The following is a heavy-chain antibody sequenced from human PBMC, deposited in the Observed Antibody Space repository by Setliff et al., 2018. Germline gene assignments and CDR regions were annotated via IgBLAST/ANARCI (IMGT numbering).Heavy chain of an antibody. V-gene: IGHV4-61*09. CDR1: GGSISSGSYY. Sequence: SETLSLTCTVSGGSISSGSYYWTWIRQPAGKGLEWIGQIYSSGSSNYNPSLKSRVTISVDTSKNQFSLKLSSVTAADTAVYYCARRGYSSNWYGDDAFDVWGHGTMVTVSS. D-gene: IGHD6-13*01. J-gene: IGHJ3*01. CDR2: IYSSGSS. CDR3: ARRGYSSNWYGDDAFDV.